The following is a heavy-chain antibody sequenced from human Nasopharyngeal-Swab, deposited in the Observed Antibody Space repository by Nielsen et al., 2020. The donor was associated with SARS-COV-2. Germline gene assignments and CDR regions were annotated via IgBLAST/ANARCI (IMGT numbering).Heavy chain of an antibody. D-gene: IGHD3-3*01. V-gene: IGHV3-21*01. CDR2: ISSSSSYL. J-gene: IGHJ6*02. CDR3: ARDGLDYDFWSAYFMDV. CDR1: GLTFNNYN. Sequence: GESLKISCAASGLTFNNYNFNWVRQAPGKGLEWVSSISSSSSYLYYADSVKGRFTISRDNAKNSLYLQMNSLRAEDTAVYYCARDGLDYDFWSAYFMDVWGQGTTVTVSS.